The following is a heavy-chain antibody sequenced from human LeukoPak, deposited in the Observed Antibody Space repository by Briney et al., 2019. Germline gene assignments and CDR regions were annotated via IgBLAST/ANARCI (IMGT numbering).Heavy chain of an antibody. D-gene: IGHD3-10*01. Sequence: PSETLSLTCTVSGGSISSSSYYWGWIRQPPGKGLEWIGSIYYSGSTDYNPSLKSRVTISVDMSKNQVSLKLSSVTAADTAVYYCARESLPPGSYYYSFNYWGQGTLVTVSS. CDR2: IYYSGST. J-gene: IGHJ4*02. CDR1: GGSISSSSYY. V-gene: IGHV4-39*07. CDR3: ARESLPPGSYYYSFNY.